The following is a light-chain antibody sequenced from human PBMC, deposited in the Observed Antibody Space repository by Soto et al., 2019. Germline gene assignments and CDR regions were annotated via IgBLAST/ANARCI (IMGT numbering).Light chain of an antibody. CDR2: KAS. CDR1: QSISTW. Sequence: DIQMTQSPSTLSASVGDRVTITCRASQSISTWLAWYQQRPGKAPKLLIYKASILETGVPSRFSGSGFGTEFTLTISSLQPDDSASYYCQQYNSYSWTFGQGTKVEIK. CDR3: QQYNSYSWT. V-gene: IGKV1-5*03. J-gene: IGKJ1*01.